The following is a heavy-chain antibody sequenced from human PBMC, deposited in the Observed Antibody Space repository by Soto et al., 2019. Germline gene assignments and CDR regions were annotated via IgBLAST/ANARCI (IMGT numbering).Heavy chain of an antibody. Sequence: QVQLVESGGGVVQPGRSLRLSCAASGFTFSSYGRYWVRQAPGKGLEWVARISYDGSDQFYGDSVKGRFTISRDKSKNILYRQMNSLSSEDPAVYYCAKDNGAEYWGQGTVVTVSA. CDR1: GFTFSSYG. D-gene: IGHD3-10*01. CDR3: AKDNGAEY. J-gene: IGHJ4*02. V-gene: IGHV3-30*18. CDR2: ISYDGSDQ.